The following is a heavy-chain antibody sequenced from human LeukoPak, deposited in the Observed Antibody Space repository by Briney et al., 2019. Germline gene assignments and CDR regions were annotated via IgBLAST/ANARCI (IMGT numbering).Heavy chain of an antibody. Sequence: SETLSLTCTVSGGSISSYYWSWIRQPPGKGLEWIGYIYYSGSTYYNPSLKSRVTISVDTSKNQFSLKLSSVTAADTAVYYCARQGPMIDVTFDYWGQGTLVTVSS. CDR3: ARQGPMIDVTFDY. J-gene: IGHJ4*02. CDR2: IYYSGST. V-gene: IGHV4-59*08. CDR1: GGSISSYY. D-gene: IGHD3-16*01.